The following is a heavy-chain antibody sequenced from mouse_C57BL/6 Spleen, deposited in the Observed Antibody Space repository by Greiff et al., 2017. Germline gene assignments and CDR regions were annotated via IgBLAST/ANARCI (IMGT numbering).Heavy chain of an antibody. J-gene: IGHJ1*03. CDR2: IYPGSGST. V-gene: IGHV1-55*01. Sequence: QVQLQQPGAELVKPGASVKMSCKASGYTFTSYWITWVKQRPGQGLEWIGDIYPGSGSTNYNEKFKSKAKLTVDTSSSTAYMQLSSLTSEDSAVYYCARPYDYDWYYDVWGTGTTVTVSS. D-gene: IGHD2-4*01. CDR3: ARPYDYDWYYDV. CDR1: GYTFTSYW.